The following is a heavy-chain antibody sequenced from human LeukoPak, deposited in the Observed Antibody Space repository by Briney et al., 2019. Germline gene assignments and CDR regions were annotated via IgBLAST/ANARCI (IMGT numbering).Heavy chain of an antibody. J-gene: IGHJ4*02. CDR3: ARGAYYDSSGRFDY. CDR1: GYTFTGYY. CDR2: INPNSGGT. Sequence: ASVKVSRKASGYTFTGYYMHWVRQAPGQGLEWMGWINPNSGGTNYAQKFQGRVTMTRDTSISTAYMELSRLRSDDTAVYYCARGAYYDSSGRFDYWGQGTLVTVSS. D-gene: IGHD3-22*01. V-gene: IGHV1-2*02.